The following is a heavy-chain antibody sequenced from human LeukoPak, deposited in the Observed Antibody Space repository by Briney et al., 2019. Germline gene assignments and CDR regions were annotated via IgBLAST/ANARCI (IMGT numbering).Heavy chain of an antibody. D-gene: IGHD3-22*01. CDR2: IYYTGST. CDR3: SRDGYSGLDY. CDR1: GGSISPYF. V-gene: IGHV4-59*12. Sequence: SETLSLSCTVAGGSISPYFWSWIRQPPGKGLEWIGYIYYTGSTNYNPSLRSRVTISVDTSKNQFSLKLSSVTAADTAVYYCSRDGYSGLDYWGQGTLVTVSS. J-gene: IGHJ4*02.